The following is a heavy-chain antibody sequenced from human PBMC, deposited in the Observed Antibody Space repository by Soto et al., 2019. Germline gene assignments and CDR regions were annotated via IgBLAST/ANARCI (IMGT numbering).Heavy chain of an antibody. Sequence: GESLKISCKGSGYSFTSYWISWVRQMPGKGLEWMGRIDPSDSYTNYSPSFQGHVTVSADKSISTAYLQWSSLKASDTAMYYCARHSLRDDYGVYYYGMDVWGQGTTVTVSS. CDR2: IDPSDSYT. J-gene: IGHJ6*02. V-gene: IGHV5-10-1*01. CDR3: ARHSLRDDYGVYYYGMDV. D-gene: IGHD4-17*01. CDR1: GYSFTSYW.